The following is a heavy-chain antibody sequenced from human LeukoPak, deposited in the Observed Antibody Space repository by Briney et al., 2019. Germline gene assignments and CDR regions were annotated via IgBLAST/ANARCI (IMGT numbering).Heavy chain of an antibody. CDR3: ARQIEEMATIFFDY. CDR2: IYYSGST. V-gene: IGHV4-59*08. CDR1: GGSISSYY. Sequence: SETLSLTCTVSGGSISSYYWSWIRQPPGKGLEWIGYIYYSGSTNYNPSLKSRVTISVDTSKNQFSLKLSSVTAADTAVYYCARQIEEMATIFFDYWGQGTLVTVSS. J-gene: IGHJ4*02. D-gene: IGHD5-24*01.